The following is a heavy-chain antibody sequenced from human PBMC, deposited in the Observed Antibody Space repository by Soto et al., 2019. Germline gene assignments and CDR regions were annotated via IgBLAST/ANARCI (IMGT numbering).Heavy chain of an antibody. CDR1: GYTFTSYV. J-gene: IGHJ5*02. V-gene: IGHV1-18*01. Sequence: QVQLVQSGAEVKKPGASVKVSCKASGYTFTSYVISWVRQAPGQGLEWMGWISAYNGNTNYAQKLQGRVTMTTDTSTSTDYRELRSLRSDDTAVYYCLRAPRRSGYAPWGQGTLVTAAS. D-gene: IGHD1-26*01. CDR3: LRAPRRSGYAP. CDR2: ISAYNGNT.